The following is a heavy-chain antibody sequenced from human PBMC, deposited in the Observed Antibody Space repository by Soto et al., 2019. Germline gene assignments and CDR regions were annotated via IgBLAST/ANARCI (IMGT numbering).Heavy chain of an antibody. CDR2: ISSSSSYI. V-gene: IGHV3-21*01. J-gene: IGHJ4*02. CDR3: ARDNSLGYCSGGSCYSGAFDY. Sequence: PGGSLRLSCAASGFTFSSYSMNWVRQAPGKGLEWVSSISSSSSYIYYADSVKGRFTISRDNAKNSLYLQMNSLRAEDTAVYYCARDNSLGYCSGGSCYSGAFDYWGQGTLVTVSS. D-gene: IGHD2-15*01. CDR1: GFTFSSYS.